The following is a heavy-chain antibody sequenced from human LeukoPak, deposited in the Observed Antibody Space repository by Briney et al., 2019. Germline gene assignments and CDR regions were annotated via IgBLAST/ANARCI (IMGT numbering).Heavy chain of an antibody. CDR3: ARDHLGTGDYASSFYGMDV. V-gene: IGHV1-18*01. J-gene: IGHJ6*02. D-gene: IGHD4-17*01. CDR1: GYTFTSYG. CDR2: ISAYNGNT. Sequence: ASVKVSCKASGYTFTSYGIIWVRQAPGQGLEWMGWISAYNGNTNYAQKLQGRVTMTTDTSTSTAYMELRSLRSDDTAVYYCARDHLGTGDYASSFYGMDVWGQGTTVTVSS.